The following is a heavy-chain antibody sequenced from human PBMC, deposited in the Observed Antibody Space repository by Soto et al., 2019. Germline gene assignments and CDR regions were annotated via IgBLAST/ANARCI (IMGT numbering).Heavy chain of an antibody. D-gene: IGHD1-26*01. J-gene: IGHJ4*02. CDR1: GFTFSSYG. V-gene: IGHV3-30*18. CDR2: ISYDGSNK. CDR3: AKDLSGNIDF. Sequence: GGSLRLSFAASGFTFSSYGMHWLRQAPGKGLEWVAVISYDGSNKYYADSVKGRFTISRDNSKNTLYLQMNSLRAEDTAVYYCAKDLSGNIDFWGQGTLVTVSS.